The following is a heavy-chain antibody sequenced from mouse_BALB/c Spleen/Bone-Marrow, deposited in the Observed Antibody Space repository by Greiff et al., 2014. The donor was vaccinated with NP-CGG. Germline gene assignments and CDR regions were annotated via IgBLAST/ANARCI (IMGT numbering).Heavy chain of an antibody. V-gene: IGHV1S56*01. J-gene: IGHJ3*01. D-gene: IGHD2-4*01. CDR2: IYPGNVNT. CDR1: GYTFTSYY. Sequence: QVQLQQSGPELVKPGASVRISCKASGYTFTSYYIHWVKQRPGQGLEWIGWIYPGNVNTKYNEKVKGKATLTADKSSSTAYMQLNSLTAEDSAVYFCARGGDYDWFAYWGQGTLVTVSA. CDR3: ARGGDYDWFAY.